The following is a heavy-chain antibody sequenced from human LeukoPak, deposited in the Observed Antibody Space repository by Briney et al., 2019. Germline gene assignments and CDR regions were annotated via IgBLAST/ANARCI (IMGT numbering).Heavy chain of an antibody. J-gene: IGHJ4*02. V-gene: IGHV1-18*04. CDR2: VSAYNGNT. CDR3: ARERGMVREVPSRPDY. D-gene: IGHD3-10*01. Sequence: ASVKVSCKASGYTFTAYYMHWVRQAPGQGLEWMGWVSAYNGNTNYARHLQDRVTMTTDTSTSTAYLELRSLRSDDTAVYYCARERGMVREVPSRPDYWGQGTLVTVSS. CDR1: GYTFTAYY.